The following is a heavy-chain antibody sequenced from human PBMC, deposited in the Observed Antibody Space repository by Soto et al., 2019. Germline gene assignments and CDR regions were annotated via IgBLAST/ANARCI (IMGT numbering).Heavy chain of an antibody. CDR1: GFSLTTSGVG. Sequence: QITLNESGPTVVKPTETLTLTCTFSGFSLTTSGVGVGWVRQSPGNAPEWLAFIYWDDDKRYSTSLKSRLTITKDTSKNKVVLTMANVDPADTATYYCAHRVLRAVFGLVTTTAIYFDFWGQGTPVAVSS. V-gene: IGHV2-5*02. J-gene: IGHJ4*02. D-gene: IGHD3-3*01. CDR2: IYWDDDK. CDR3: AHRVLRAVFGLVTTTAIYFDF.